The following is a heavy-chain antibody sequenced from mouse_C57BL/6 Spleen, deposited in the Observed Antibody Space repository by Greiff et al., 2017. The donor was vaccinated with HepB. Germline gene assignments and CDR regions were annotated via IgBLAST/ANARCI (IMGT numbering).Heavy chain of an antibody. J-gene: IGHJ2*01. Sequence: EVKLVESGEGLVKPGGSLKLSCAASGFTFSSYAMSWVRQTPEKRLEWVAYISSGGDYIYYADTVKGRFTISRDNARNTLYLQMSSLKSEDTAMYYCTRGNDAYYFDYWGQGTTLTVSS. CDR1: GFTFSSYA. V-gene: IGHV5-9-1*02. CDR2: ISSGGDYI. CDR3: TRGNDAYYFDY. D-gene: IGHD2-3*01.